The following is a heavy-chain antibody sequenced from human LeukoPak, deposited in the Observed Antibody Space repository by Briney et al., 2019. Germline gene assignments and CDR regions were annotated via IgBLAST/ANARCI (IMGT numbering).Heavy chain of an antibody. J-gene: IGHJ4*02. Sequence: GESLKISCAASGFTFSSYWMSWVRQAPGKGLEWVAHINQDGSEKHFVDSVEGRFTISRDNAANSLFLQMNSLRAEDTAVYYCAREYDYGVSRADYWGQGTLVTVSS. CDR1: GFTFSSYW. CDR2: INQDGSEK. V-gene: IGHV3-7*01. D-gene: IGHD4-17*01. CDR3: AREYDYGVSRADY.